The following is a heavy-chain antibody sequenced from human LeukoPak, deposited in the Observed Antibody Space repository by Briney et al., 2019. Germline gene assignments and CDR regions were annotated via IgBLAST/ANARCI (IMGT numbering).Heavy chain of an antibody. J-gene: IGHJ5*02. D-gene: IGHD3-9*01. CDR3: ARDGLKLRYFDWVTSDP. CDR2: IYHSGST. CDR1: GYSISSGYY. V-gene: IGHV4-38-2*02. Sequence: PSETLSLTCAVSGYSISSGYYWGWIRQPPGKGLEWIESIYHSGSTYYNPSLKSRVTISVDTSKNQFSLNLSSVTAADTAVYYCARDGLKLRYFDWVTSDPWGQGTLVTVSS.